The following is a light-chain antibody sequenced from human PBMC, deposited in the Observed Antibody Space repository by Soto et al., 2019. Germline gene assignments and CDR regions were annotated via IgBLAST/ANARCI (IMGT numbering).Light chain of an antibody. Sequence: QSALTQPPSASGSPGQSITISCTGTSSDVGGYNYVSWYQQHPGKAPKLMIYEVSNRPSGVSNRFSGSKSGNTASLTISGLQAEDEADYYCSSYTSSSIVVFGGGTKGTVL. CDR3: SSYTSSSIVV. CDR1: SSDVGGYNY. CDR2: EVS. V-gene: IGLV2-14*01. J-gene: IGLJ2*01.